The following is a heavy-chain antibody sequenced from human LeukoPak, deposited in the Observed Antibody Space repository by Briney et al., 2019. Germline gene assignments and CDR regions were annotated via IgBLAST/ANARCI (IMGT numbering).Heavy chain of an antibody. J-gene: IGHJ4*02. D-gene: IGHD3-10*01. CDR2: IYYSGST. CDR1: GGSISSGGYY. CDR3: ARGEITMVREGAFFDY. Sequence: SETLSLTCTVSGGSISSGGYYWSWIRQHPGKGLEWIGYIYYSGSTYYNPSLKSRVTISVDTSKNQFSLKLSSVTAADTAVYYCARGEITMVREGAFFDYWGQGTLVTVSS. V-gene: IGHV4-31*03.